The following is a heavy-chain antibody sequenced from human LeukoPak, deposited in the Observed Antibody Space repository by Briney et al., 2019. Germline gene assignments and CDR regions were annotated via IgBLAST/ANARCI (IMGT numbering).Heavy chain of an antibody. J-gene: IGHJ4*02. CDR3: ARTIAVAGTVSFDY. D-gene: IGHD6-19*01. V-gene: IGHV4-4*07. Sequence: ASETLSLTCSVSGIYLSSYYWSWIRQPAEKGLEWIGRIYPSGSTNYNPSLKSRVTMSIDTSKDQFSLELTSVTAADTAVYYCARTIAVAGTVSFDYRGQGILVTVSS. CDR1: GIYLSSYY. CDR2: IYPSGST.